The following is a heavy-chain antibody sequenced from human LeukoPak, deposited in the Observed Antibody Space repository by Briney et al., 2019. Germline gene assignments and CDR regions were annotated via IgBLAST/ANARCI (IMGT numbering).Heavy chain of an antibody. CDR3: AKDRGRLVPFWDY. CDR1: GFTFSSYG. Sequence: GGSLRLSCAASGFTFSSYGMHWVRQAPGKGLEWVAFIRYDGSNKYYADSVKGRFTISRDNSKNTLYLQMNSLRAEDTAVYYCAKDRGRLVPFWDYWGQGTLVTVSS. J-gene: IGHJ4*02. V-gene: IGHV3-30*02. D-gene: IGHD6-19*01. CDR2: IRYDGSNK.